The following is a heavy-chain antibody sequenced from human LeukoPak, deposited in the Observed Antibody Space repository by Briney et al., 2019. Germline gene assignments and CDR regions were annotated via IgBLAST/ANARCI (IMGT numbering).Heavy chain of an antibody. CDR2: VNHVGNT. J-gene: IGHJ5*02. CDR1: GGSFSAYY. Sequence: SETLSLTCAVYGGSFSAYYWNWIRQAPGKGLEWIGEVNHVGNTSYNPSLKSRVTISVDTSKNQFSLKLSSVTAADTAVYYCARLGIVVVPAAKKYNWFDPWGQGTLVTVSS. V-gene: IGHV4-34*01. CDR3: ARLGIVVVPAAKKYNWFDP. D-gene: IGHD2-2*01.